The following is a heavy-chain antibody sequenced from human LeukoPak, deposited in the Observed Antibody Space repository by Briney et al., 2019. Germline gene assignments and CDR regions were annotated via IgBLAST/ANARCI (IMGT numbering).Heavy chain of an antibody. CDR3: ARGTDVNFDS. Sequence: SQTLSLTCAISGDSVSSNRVTWNWIRQSPSRGLEWLGRTYYRSKWFNDYAVSVKSRVTINPDTSKNQFSLQLNSVTPEDTAVYYCARGTDVNFDSWGQGTLVTVSS. CDR1: GDSVSSNRVT. J-gene: IGHJ4*02. CDR2: TYYRSKWFN. V-gene: IGHV6-1*01. D-gene: IGHD3/OR15-3a*01.